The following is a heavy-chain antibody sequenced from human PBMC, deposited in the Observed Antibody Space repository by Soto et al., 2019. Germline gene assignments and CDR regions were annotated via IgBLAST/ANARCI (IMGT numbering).Heavy chain of an antibody. Sequence: SGTLSLTCTVSGASISSYYWSWIRQPPGKGLEWVVFFYHSGTTYYNPSLKGRVTTSLDRSKNQFSLKLSSVTAADTAVYYCARGLGYGDRKWFDPWGQGTLVTVSS. V-gene: IGHV4-30-2*01. CDR3: ARGLGYGDRKWFDP. J-gene: IGHJ5*02. CDR2: FYHSGTT. D-gene: IGHD4-17*01. CDR1: GASISSYY.